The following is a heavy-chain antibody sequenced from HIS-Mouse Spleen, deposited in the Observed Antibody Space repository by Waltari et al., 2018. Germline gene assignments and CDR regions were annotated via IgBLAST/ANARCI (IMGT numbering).Heavy chain of an antibody. V-gene: IGHV3-33*06. Sequence: QVQLVESGGGVVQPGRSLRLSCDASGFTFSSCGMHWVRQAPGKGLEWVAVIWYDGSNKYYADSVKGRFTISRDNSKNTLYLQMNSLRAEDTAVYYCAKGGLMVYAIGDYWGQGTLVTVSS. D-gene: IGHD2-8*01. CDR2: IWYDGSNK. J-gene: IGHJ4*02. CDR1: GFTFSSCG. CDR3: AKGGLMVYAIGDY.